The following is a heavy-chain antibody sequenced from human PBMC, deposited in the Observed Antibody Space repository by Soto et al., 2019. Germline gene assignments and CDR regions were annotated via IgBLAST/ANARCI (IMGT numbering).Heavy chain of an antibody. CDR3: AKRPRGYSYGGQYYFDY. CDR2: ISGSGGST. D-gene: IGHD5-18*01. Sequence: EVQLLESGGGLVQPGGSLRLSCAASGFTFSSYAMSWVRQAPGKGLEWVSAISGSGGSTYYADSVKGRFTISGDNSKNTLYLQMNSLRAEDTAVYYCAKRPRGYSYGGQYYFDYWGQGTLVTVSS. J-gene: IGHJ4*02. CDR1: GFTFSSYA. V-gene: IGHV3-23*01.